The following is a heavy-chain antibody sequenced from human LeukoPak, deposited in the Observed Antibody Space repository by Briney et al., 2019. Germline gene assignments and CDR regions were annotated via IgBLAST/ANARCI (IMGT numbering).Heavy chain of an antibody. D-gene: IGHD1-20*01. J-gene: IGHJ4*02. CDR2: IIPIFGTA. CDR1: GGTFSSYA. Sequence: ASVKVSCKASGGTFSSYAISWVRQAPGQGLEWMGGIIPIFGTANYAQKFQGRVTITADESTSTAYMELSSLRSEDTAVYYCAREGNWSPGGGFDYWGQGTLVTVSS. CDR3: AREGNWSPGGGFDY. V-gene: IGHV1-69*13.